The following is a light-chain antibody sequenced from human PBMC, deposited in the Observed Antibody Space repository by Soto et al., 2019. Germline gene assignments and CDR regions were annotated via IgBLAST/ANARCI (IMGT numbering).Light chain of an antibody. CDR3: QQYNNWPPKVT. V-gene: IGKV3-15*01. CDR1: QSVSSN. J-gene: IGKJ5*01. CDR2: GAS. Sequence: EIVMTQSPATLSVSPGERATLSCRASQSVSSNLAWYQQKPGQAPRLLIYGASTRATGIPARFSGSGSGTEYTLIISSLQSEDFAVYCCQQYNNWPPKVTFGQGTRLEIK.